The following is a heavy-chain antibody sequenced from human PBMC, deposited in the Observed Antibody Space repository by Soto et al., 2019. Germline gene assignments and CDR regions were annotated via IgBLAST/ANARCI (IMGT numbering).Heavy chain of an antibody. CDR2: IKEDGSEK. CDR3: VRAISGSFAL. Sequence: EVQLVESGGGLVQSGGSLRLSCEASGFSFITYWMNWARQAPGKGLEWLASIKEDGSEKQYVDSVKGRFTISRDNAKNSLYLQMNSLSEEDTAVYYCVRAISGSFALGGQGTLVIVSS. J-gene: IGHJ4*02. CDR1: GFSFITYW. D-gene: IGHD3-9*01. V-gene: IGHV3-7*04.